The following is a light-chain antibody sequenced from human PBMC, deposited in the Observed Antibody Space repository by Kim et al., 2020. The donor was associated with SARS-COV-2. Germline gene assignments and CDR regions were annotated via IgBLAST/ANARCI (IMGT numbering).Light chain of an antibody. CDR2: DVN. V-gene: IGLV2-14*01. J-gene: IGLJ1*01. CDR3: SSYTSSSTYV. CDR1: SSDVGGYNY. Sequence: QSALTQPASVSGSPGQSITISCTGTSSDVGGYNYVSWYQQYPGKAPKLMIYDVNKRPLGVYNRFSGSKSGNTASLTISGLQAEDEGDYYCSSYTSSSTYVFGPGTKVTVL.